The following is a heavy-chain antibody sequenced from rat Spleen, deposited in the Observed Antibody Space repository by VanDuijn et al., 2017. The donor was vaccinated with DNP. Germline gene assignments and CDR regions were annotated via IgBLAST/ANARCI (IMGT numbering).Heavy chain of an antibody. CDR2: ITNSGSST. CDR3: ARHEGLGPDY. V-gene: IGHV5-29*01. J-gene: IGHJ2*01. D-gene: IGHD5-1*01. Sequence: EVQLVESGGGLVQPGRSLKLSCAASGFTFSNYGMAWVRQAPTKGLEWVASITNSGSSTYSRDSVKGRFNISRDNAKSTLYLQMDSLRSEDTATYYCARHEGLGPDYWGQGVMVTVSS. CDR1: GFTFSNYG.